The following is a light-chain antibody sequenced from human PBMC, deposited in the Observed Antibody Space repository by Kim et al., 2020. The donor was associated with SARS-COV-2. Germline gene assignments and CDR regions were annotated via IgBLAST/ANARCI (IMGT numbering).Light chain of an antibody. V-gene: IGLV3-21*04. CDR1: AIGSKS. CDR3: QVWDSDSEHVV. Sequence: APGQTARLSCGGRAIGSKSVHWYQQKPGLAPIVVMYYDNIRPSGIPDRFSGSFSGDTATLTISRVEAGDEADYFCQVWDSDSEHVVFGGGTQLTVL. CDR2: YDN. J-gene: IGLJ2*01.